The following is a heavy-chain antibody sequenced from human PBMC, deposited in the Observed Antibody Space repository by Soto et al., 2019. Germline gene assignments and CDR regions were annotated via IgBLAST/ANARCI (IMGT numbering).Heavy chain of an antibody. Sequence: SETLSLTCAVYGGSFSGYYWSWIRQPPGKGLEWIGEINHSGNTNYNPSLKSRVTISVDTSKNQFSLKLSSVTAADTAVYYCASHMVRGVPFGYWGQGTLVTVSS. CDR3: ASHMVRGVPFGY. D-gene: IGHD3-10*01. CDR1: GGSFSGYY. V-gene: IGHV4-34*01. J-gene: IGHJ4*02. CDR2: INHSGNT.